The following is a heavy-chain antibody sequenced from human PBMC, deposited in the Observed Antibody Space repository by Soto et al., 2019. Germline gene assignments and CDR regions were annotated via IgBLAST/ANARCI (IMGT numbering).Heavy chain of an antibody. CDR2: ISGYNVNT. CDR3: ARVVYQDSSGYYAP. J-gene: IGHJ5*02. CDR1: GYNFIMHG. V-gene: IGHV1-18*01. Sequence: QVQLEQSGPEVTKPGASVKVSCKASGYNFIMHGISWVRQAPGQGLEWMGWISGYNVNTDYAQKFQGRVTMTTYTSTSTVFMELRSRTSEDTATYFWARVVYQDSSGYYAPWGQGPLCTVSS. D-gene: IGHD3-22*01.